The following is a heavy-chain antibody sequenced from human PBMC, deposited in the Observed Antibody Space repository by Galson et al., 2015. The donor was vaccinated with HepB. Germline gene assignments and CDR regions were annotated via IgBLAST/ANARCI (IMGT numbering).Heavy chain of an antibody. D-gene: IGHD1-26*01. V-gene: IGHV3-9*01. CDR1: GFTFDDYA. CDR2: ISWNSGSV. J-gene: IGHJ6*03. CDR3: AKEGHGGGYYYYMDV. Sequence: SLRLSCAASGFTFDDYAMHWVRQAPGKGLEWVSGISWNSGSVGYADSVKGRFTISRDNAKNSLYLQMNSLRAEDTALYYCAKEGHGGGYYYYMDVWGKGTTVTVSS.